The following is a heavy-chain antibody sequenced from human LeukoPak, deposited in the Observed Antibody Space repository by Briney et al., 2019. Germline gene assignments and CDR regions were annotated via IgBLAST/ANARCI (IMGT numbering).Heavy chain of an antibody. D-gene: IGHD3-9*01. J-gene: IGHJ5*02. CDR1: GFTFSSYD. Sequence: GGSLRLSCAASGFTFSSYDMNWVRQAPGKGLEWVSYISYSGSSIYYADSVKGRFTISRDNARNSLFLQMNSLRDEDTAVYYCAVVLTGFPWGQGTLVTVSS. CDR3: AVVLTGFP. CDR2: ISYSGSSI. V-gene: IGHV3-48*03.